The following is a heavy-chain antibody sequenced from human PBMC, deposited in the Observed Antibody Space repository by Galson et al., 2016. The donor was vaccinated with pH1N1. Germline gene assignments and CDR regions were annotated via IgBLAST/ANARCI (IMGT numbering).Heavy chain of an antibody. V-gene: IGHV1-69*13. CDR2: IIPIFGTP. J-gene: IGHJ4*02. CDR1: GGAFSAYA. CDR3: ARRDKYFDTSGFQN. Sequence: SVKVSCKASGGAFSAYAISWVRQAPGQGLEWIGGIIPIFGTPNYAQKFQGRVTITADESTSTHYMELSSLRSEDTAICYCARRDKYFDTSGFQNWGQGTLVTVSS. D-gene: IGHD3-22*01.